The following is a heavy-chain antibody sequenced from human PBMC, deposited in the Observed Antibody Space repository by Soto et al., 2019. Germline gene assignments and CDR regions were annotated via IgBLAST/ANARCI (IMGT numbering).Heavy chain of an antibody. V-gene: IGHV3-48*02. CDR3: ARIKLVEWFFINVDVYDMDV. CDR1: GFSLSDYA. Sequence: PGGSLRLSCFASGFSLSDYAVNWVRQAPGKGLEWVSFISSDSRTIYYADSVEGRFTVSRDNARNSVSLQMDSLRDEDAAVYYCARIKLVEWFFINVDVYDMDVWGQGTSVSVSS. J-gene: IGHJ6*02. D-gene: IGHD3-3*01. CDR2: ISSDSRTI.